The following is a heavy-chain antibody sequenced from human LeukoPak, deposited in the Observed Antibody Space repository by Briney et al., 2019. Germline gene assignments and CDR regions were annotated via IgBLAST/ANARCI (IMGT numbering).Heavy chain of an antibody. J-gene: IGHJ4*02. CDR3: ARARGPPSTYYYGSGSYQDY. D-gene: IGHD3-10*01. Sequence: ASVKVSCNASGYTFTSYGISWVRQAPGQGLEWMGWISAYNGNTNYVQKLQGRVTMTTDTSMSTAYMELRSLRSDDTAVYYCARARGPPSTYYYGSGSYQDYWGQGTLVTVSS. CDR2: ISAYNGNT. CDR1: GYTFTSYG. V-gene: IGHV1-18*01.